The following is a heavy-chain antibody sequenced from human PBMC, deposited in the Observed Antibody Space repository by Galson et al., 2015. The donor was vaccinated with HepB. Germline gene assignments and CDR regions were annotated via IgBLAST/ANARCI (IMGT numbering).Heavy chain of an antibody. CDR2: ISWNSGSI. CDR3: AKSLLAYYYYYMDA. CDR1: GFTFDDYA. J-gene: IGHJ6*03. V-gene: IGHV3-9*01. Sequence: SLRLSCAASGFTFDDYAMHWVRQAPGKGLEWVSGISWNSGSIGYADSVKGRFTISRDNAKNSLYLQMNSLRAEDTALYYCAKSLLAYYYYYMDAWGKGTTVTVSS.